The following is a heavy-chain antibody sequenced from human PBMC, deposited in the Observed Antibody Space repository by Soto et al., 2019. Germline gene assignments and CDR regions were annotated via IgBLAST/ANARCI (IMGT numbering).Heavy chain of an antibody. D-gene: IGHD6-19*01. J-gene: IGHJ4*02. CDR2: ISGSGSGT. CDR1: GFTFSDFY. Sequence: QVQLVESGGGLVKPGGSLRISCAASGFTFSDFYMNWLRQTPGKGLGWLAYISGSGSGTNYADSVKGRFTISRDNAKNSLYLQINSLRIEDTAVYYCVRDARLASFWGQGTLVTVSS. V-gene: IGHV3-11*06. CDR3: VRDARLASF.